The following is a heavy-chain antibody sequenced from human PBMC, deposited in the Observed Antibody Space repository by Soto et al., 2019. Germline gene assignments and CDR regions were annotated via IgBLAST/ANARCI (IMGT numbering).Heavy chain of an antibody. CDR1: GDSIGRFY. CDR3: AIDLSGTGLDI. V-gene: IGHV4-4*07. D-gene: IGHD2-15*01. Sequence: QLQLHESGPGLVKPSETLSLTCNVSGDSIGRFYWSWIRQSAGKGLEWIGRVYSTGGVTYNPALKGRVTISLDRSKNEVSLEMNSVSGAETAVYFCAIDLSGTGLDIWGRGTRVSVSS. CDR2: VYSTGGV. J-gene: IGHJ6*02.